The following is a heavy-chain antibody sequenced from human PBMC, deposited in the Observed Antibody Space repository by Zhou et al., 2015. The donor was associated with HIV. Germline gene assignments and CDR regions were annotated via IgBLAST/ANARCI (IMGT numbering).Heavy chain of an antibody. CDR3: ARKAMIVEEGSFDI. V-gene: IGHV1-69*01. D-gene: IGHD3-22*01. CDR1: GGTFSSYA. CDR2: IIPIFGTA. J-gene: IGHJ3*02. Sequence: QVQLVQSGAEVKKPGSSVKVSCKASGGTFSSYAISWVRQAPGQGLEWMGGIIPIFGTANYAQKFQGRVTITADESTSTAYMELSSLRSEDTAVYYCARKAMIVEEGSFDIWGQGTMVTVSS.